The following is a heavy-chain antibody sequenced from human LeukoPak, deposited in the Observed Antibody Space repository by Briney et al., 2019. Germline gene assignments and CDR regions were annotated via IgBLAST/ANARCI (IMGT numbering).Heavy chain of an antibody. CDR3: ASGTSMAAAYDAFDI. J-gene: IGHJ3*02. CDR2: ISSSGSTI. V-gene: IGHV3-11*04. D-gene: IGHD6-13*01. CDR1: GFTFSDYY. Sequence: GGSLRLSCAASGFTFSDYYMSWIRQAPGKGLEWVSYISSSGSTIYYADSVKGRFTISRDNAKNSLYLQMNSLRAEDTAVYYCASGTSMAAAYDAFDIWGQGTMVTVSS.